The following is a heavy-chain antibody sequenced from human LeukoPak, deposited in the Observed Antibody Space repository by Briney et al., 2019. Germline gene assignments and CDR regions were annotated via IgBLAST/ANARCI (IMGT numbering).Heavy chain of an antibody. CDR1: GFNFNNYV. Sequence: GGSLRLSCAASGFNFNNYVMHWVRQAPGKGLEWVAVISYDGSNIFYADSAKGRFSISRDNSKNTLYLQMSSLRAEDTAVYYSARAISTTETIDYWGQGTLVTVSS. J-gene: IGHJ4*02. CDR3: ARAISTTETIDY. CDR2: ISYDGSNI. V-gene: IGHV3-30-3*01. D-gene: IGHD1-1*01.